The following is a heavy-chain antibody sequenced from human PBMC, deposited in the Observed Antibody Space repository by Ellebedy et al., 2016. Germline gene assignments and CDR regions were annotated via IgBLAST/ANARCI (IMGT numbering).Heavy chain of an antibody. Sequence: GESLKISCTASGFTVTNYYIHWVRQRPGTGLEWLLAFGTADDTYYANSVKGRFTVSRENAKNSLYLQMNNLVAGDTAVYYCAKGRGVAGGLDFWGQGTLVTVSS. CDR1: GFTVTNYY. CDR2: FGTADDT. D-gene: IGHD6-19*01. CDR3: AKGRGVAGGLDF. V-gene: IGHV3-13*04. J-gene: IGHJ4*02.